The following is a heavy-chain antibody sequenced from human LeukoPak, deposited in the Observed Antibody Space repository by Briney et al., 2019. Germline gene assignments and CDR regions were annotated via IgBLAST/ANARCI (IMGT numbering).Heavy chain of an antibody. CDR1: GGSFSGYY. D-gene: IGHD3-22*01. Sequence: PSETLSLTCAVYGGSFSGYYWSWIRQPPGKGLEWIGEINHSGSTNYNPSLKSRVTISVDTSKNQFSLKLSSVTAADTAVYYCARGLPNYYDSSGYYNDKYYYYGMDVWGQGTTVTVSS. CDR2: INHSGST. CDR3: ARGLPNYYDSSGYYNDKYYYYGMDV. J-gene: IGHJ6*02. V-gene: IGHV4-34*01.